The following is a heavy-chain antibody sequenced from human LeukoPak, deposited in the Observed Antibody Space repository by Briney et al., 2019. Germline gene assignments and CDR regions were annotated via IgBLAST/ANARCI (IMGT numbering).Heavy chain of an antibody. D-gene: IGHD6-13*01. CDR2: IHYSGST. Sequence: SETLSLTCTVSGGSISSYYWSWIRQPPGKGLEWIGYIHYSGSTNYNPSLKSRVTISVDTSKNQFSLKLSSVTAADTAVYYCAREQQLANWFDPWGQGTLVTVSS. V-gene: IGHV4-59*01. J-gene: IGHJ5*02. CDR3: AREQQLANWFDP. CDR1: GGSISSYY.